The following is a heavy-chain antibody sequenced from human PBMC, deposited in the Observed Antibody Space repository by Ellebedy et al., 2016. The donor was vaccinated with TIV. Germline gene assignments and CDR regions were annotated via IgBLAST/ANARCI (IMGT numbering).Heavy chain of an antibody. CDR2: IYSGGST. CDR1: GFTFSNAW. V-gene: IGHV3-66*01. D-gene: IGHD3-10*01. J-gene: IGHJ4*02. CDR3: ARARYYGSGSYPHPLDY. Sequence: GGSLRLSCVASGFTFSNAWMSWVRQAPGKGLEWVSLIYSGGSTYYADSVKGRFTISRDNSKNTLYLQMNSLRAEDTAVYYCARARYYGSGSYPHPLDYWGQGTLVTVSS.